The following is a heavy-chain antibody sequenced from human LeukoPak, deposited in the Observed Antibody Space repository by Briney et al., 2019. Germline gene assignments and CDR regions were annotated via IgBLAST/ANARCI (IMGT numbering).Heavy chain of an antibody. CDR3: AGEDCSGGSCYSNYNRFDP. D-gene: IGHD2-15*01. J-gene: IGHJ5*02. V-gene: IGHV3-21*01. CDR2: ISSTSSYL. Sequence: GGSLRLSCAASGFTFSRYTMNWVRQAPGKGLEWVSSISSTSSYLYYAESMRGRITISRDNAKNSLYLQMNSLRAEDTAVYYCAGEDCSGGSCYSNYNRFDPWGQGTLVTVSS. CDR1: GFTFSRYT.